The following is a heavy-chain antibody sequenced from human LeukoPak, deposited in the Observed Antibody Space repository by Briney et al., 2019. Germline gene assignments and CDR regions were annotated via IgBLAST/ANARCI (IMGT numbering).Heavy chain of an antibody. D-gene: IGHD4-17*01. V-gene: IGHV1-69*06. Sequence: GASVKVSCKASAGTFSSYAISWVRQAPGQGLEWMGGIIPIFGTANYAQKFQGRVTITADKSTSTAYMELSSLRSEDTAVYYCARDQSGYGDYEGHFDYWGQGTLVTVSS. CDR1: AGTFSSYA. CDR2: IIPIFGTA. CDR3: ARDQSGYGDYEGHFDY. J-gene: IGHJ4*02.